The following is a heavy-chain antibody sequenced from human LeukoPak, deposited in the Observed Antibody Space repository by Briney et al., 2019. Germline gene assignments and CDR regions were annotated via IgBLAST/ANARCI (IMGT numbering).Heavy chain of an antibody. CDR3: AKIRVVFNWNYAYYFDS. D-gene: IGHD1-7*01. J-gene: IGHJ4*02. Sequence: PGGSLRLSCAASGFTFSSYGMHWVRQAPGKGLEWVAVISFDGSDKYYADSVKGRFTISGDNSKNTLYLQMNSLRTEDTALYYCAKIRVVFNWNYAYYFDSWGQGTLVTVSS. V-gene: IGHV3-30*18. CDR2: ISFDGSDK. CDR1: GFTFSSYG.